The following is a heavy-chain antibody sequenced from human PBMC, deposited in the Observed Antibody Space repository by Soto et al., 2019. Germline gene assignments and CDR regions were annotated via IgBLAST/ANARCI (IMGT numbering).Heavy chain of an antibody. CDR2: IYYSGST. CDR3: ARRGADYYDSSGYYAAFDI. V-gene: IGHV4-39*01. D-gene: IGHD3-22*01. Sequence: SETLSLTCTVSGGSISSSSYYWGWIRQPPGKGLEWIGSIYYSGSTYYNPSLKSRVTISVDTSKNQFSLKLSSVTAADTAVYYCARRGADYYDSSGYYAAFDIWGQGTMVTVSS. J-gene: IGHJ3*02. CDR1: GGSISSSSYY.